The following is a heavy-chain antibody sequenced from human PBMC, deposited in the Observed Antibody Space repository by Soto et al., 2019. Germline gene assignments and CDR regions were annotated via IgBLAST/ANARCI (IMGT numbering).Heavy chain of an antibody. V-gene: IGHV4-34*01. Sequence: QVQLQQWGAGLLKPSETLSLTCAVYGGSFSGYYWSWIRQPPGKGLEWIGEINHSGSTNYNPSLKSRVNISVDTSKNQFSLKLSSVTAADTAVYYCARVGIQQWLVYFDYWGQGTLVTVSS. CDR3: ARVGIQQWLVYFDY. D-gene: IGHD6-19*01. J-gene: IGHJ4*02. CDR2: INHSGST. CDR1: GGSFSGYY.